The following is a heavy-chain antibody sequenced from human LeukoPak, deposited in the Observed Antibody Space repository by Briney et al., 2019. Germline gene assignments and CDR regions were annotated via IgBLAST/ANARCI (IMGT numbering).Heavy chain of an antibody. CDR3: ARRASITMVRGANSEYYFDY. Sequence: IPSETLSLTCTVSGGSISSYYWSWIRQPPGKGLEWIGYIYYSGSTNYNPSLKSRVTISVDTSKNQFSLKLSSVTAADTAVYYCARRASITMVRGANSEYYFDYWGQGTLVTVSS. CDR2: IYYSGST. V-gene: IGHV4-59*08. J-gene: IGHJ4*02. CDR1: GGSISSYY. D-gene: IGHD3-10*01.